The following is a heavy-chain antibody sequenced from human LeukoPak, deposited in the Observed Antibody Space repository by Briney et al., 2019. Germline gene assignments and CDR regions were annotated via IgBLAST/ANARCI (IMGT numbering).Heavy chain of an antibody. V-gene: IGHV1-18*01. D-gene: IGHD6-6*01. Sequence: GASVKVSCKASGYTFTSYGISWVRQAPGQGLEWMGWISAYNGNTNYAQKLQGRVTMTTDTSTSTAYMELSSLRSEDTAVYYCASIAARTISDYGMDVWGQGTTVTVSS. CDR2: ISAYNGNT. CDR1: GYTFTSYG. J-gene: IGHJ6*02. CDR3: ASIAARTISDYGMDV.